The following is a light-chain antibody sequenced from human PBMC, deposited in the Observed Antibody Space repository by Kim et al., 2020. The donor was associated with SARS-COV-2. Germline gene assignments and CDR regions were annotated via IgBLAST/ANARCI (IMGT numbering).Light chain of an antibody. CDR3: QAWDSSIYV. J-gene: IGLJ1*01. CDR1: KLGDKY. V-gene: IGLV3-1*01. CDR2: QDN. Sequence: SVSPGQTASITCSGDKLGDKYASWYQQKPGQSPVVVICQDNRRPSGIPERFSGSNSGKTATLTISGTQAMDEADYYCQAWDSSIYVFGTGTKVTVL.